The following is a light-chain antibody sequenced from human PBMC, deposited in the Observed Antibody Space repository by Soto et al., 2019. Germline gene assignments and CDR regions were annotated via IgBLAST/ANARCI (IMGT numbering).Light chain of an antibody. J-gene: IGKJ1*01. CDR2: AVS. Sequence: DIQMTQSPSSLSASVGDRVTITCRASQSISSYLNWYQQKPGKAPNLLIYAVSNLQSGVPSRFSGSGSGTEFTLTISSLQPDDFATYYCQHYNSYPWTFGQGTKVDIK. CDR1: QSISSY. V-gene: IGKV1-39*01. CDR3: QHYNSYPWT.